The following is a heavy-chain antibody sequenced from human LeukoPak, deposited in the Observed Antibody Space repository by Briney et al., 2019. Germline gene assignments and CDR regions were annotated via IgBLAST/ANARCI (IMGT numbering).Heavy chain of an antibody. Sequence: ASVKVSCKASGYTFTYYYIHWVRQAPGQGLEWMGWINPNSGGTNYAQKFQGRVTMTRDTSINTAYMELSRLRSDDAAVYSCAGGITTRHFYYGMDVWGQGTTVTVSS. D-gene: IGHD3-22*01. CDR2: INPNSGGT. CDR3: AGGITTRHFYYGMDV. J-gene: IGHJ6*02. CDR1: GYTFTYYY. V-gene: IGHV1-2*02.